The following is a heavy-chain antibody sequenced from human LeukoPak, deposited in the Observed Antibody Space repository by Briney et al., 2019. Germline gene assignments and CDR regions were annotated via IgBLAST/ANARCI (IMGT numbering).Heavy chain of an antibody. J-gene: IGHJ6*02. CDR2: ISYDGSNK. D-gene: IGHD2-15*01. CDR3: AREREGRYYYYYGMDV. V-gene: IGHV3-30*04. CDR1: GFTFSSYA. Sequence: GGSLRLSCAASGFTFSSYAMHWVRQAPGKGLEWVAVISYDGSNKYYADSVKGRFTISSDNSKNTLYLQMNSLRAEDTAVYYCAREREGRYYYYYGMDVWGQGTTVTVSS.